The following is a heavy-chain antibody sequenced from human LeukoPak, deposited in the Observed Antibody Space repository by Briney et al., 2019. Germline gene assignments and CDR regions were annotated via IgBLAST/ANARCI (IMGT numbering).Heavy chain of an antibody. V-gene: IGHV3-66*01. J-gene: IGHJ6*03. Sequence: GGSLRLSCAASGFSVSTNYMSWVRQAPGKGLEWVSDIYSGGNTYYADSVKGRFTISRDNSKNTLYLQMNSLRAEDTAMYYCAREKARYMDVWGKGTTVTISS. CDR2: IYSGGNT. CDR3: AREKARYMDV. CDR1: GFSVSTNY.